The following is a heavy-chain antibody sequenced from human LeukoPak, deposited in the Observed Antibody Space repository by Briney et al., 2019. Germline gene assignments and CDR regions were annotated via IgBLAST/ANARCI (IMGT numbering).Heavy chain of an antibody. V-gene: IGHV3-7*01. CDR2: IKRDGSGG. J-gene: IGHJ4*02. CDR1: GFIFSSRW. CDR3: ASLLGDKTIFDY. Sequence: GGSLRLSCAASGFIFSSRWMSWVREPPGKGLEWVANIKRDGSGGYYLDSVRGRFTISRDNAKNSLYLQMNSLRAEDTAVYYCASLLGDKTIFDYWGQGSLVTVSS. D-gene: IGHD1-26*01.